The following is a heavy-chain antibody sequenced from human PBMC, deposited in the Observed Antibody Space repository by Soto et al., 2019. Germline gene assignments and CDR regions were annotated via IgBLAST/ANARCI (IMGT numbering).Heavy chain of an antibody. J-gene: IGHJ3*02. CDR2: IWYDGSNK. CDR1: GFTFSSYG. Sequence: PGGSLRLSCAASGFTFSSYGMHWVRQAPGKGLEWVAVIWYDGSNKYYADSVKGRFTISRDNSKNTLYLQMNSLRAEDTAVYYCARVAMRHDAFDIWGQGTMVTVSS. V-gene: IGHV3-33*01. CDR3: ARVAMRHDAFDI. D-gene: IGHD6-25*01.